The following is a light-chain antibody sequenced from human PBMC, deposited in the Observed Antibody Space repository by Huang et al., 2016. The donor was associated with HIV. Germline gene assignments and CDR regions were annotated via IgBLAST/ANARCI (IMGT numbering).Light chain of an antibody. Sequence: DVVMTQSPLSLSVTLGQPASISCKSSQSLLHSDGDTYLNWFHQRPGQSPRRLIYKVSKRDSGVPDRFSGIGSGTDFALEISRVEPDDVGIYYCMQGTHLFTVGPGTTVDIK. V-gene: IGKV2-30*02. CDR3: MQGTHLFT. CDR2: KVS. CDR1: QSLLHSDGDTY. J-gene: IGKJ3*01.